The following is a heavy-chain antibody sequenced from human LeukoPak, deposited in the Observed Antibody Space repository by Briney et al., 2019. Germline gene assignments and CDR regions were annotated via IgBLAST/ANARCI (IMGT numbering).Heavy chain of an antibody. V-gene: IGHV3-7*01. CDR2: IKQDGSEK. CDR1: GFTFSSYW. D-gene: IGHD3-10*02. J-gene: IGHJ6*04. CDR3: AELGITMIGGV. Sequence: GSLRLSCAAPGFTFSSYWMSWVRQAPGEGLEWVANIKQDGSEKYYVDSVKGRFTIPRDNAKNSLYLQMNSLRAEDTAVYYCAELGITMIGGVWGKGTTVTISS.